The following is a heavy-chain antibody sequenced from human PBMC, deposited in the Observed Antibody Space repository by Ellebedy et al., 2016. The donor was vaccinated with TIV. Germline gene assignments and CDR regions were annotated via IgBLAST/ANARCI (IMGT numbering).Heavy chain of an antibody. CDR3: AKENYGMDV. V-gene: IGHV4-4*02. Sequence: MPSETLSLTCAVSSVSISSNNWWSWVRQPPGKGLEWFGEIWHSGSTNYNPSLKSRVTITVDKSKNQFSLKLTSVSAADTAVYYCAKENYGMDVWGQGTTVIVSS. J-gene: IGHJ6*02. CDR1: SVSISSNNW. CDR2: IWHSGST.